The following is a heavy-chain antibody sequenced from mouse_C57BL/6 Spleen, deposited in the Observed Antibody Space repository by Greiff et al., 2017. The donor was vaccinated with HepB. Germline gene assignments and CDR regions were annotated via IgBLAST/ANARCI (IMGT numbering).Heavy chain of an antibody. V-gene: IGHV1-9*01. CDR3: VRRSGYSNGYYYAMDY. D-gene: IGHD2-5*01. Sequence: QVQLKQSGAELMKPGASVKLSCKATGYTFTGYWIEWVKQRPGHGLEWIGEILPGSGSTNYNEKFKGKATFTADTSSNTAYMQLSSLTTEDSAIYYCVRRSGYSNGYYYAMDYWGQGTSVTVSS. J-gene: IGHJ4*01. CDR1: GYTFTGYW. CDR2: ILPGSGST.